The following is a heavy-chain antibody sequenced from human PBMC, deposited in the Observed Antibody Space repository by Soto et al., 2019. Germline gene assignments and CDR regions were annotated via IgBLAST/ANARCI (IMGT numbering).Heavy chain of an antibody. J-gene: IGHJ6*02. V-gene: IGHV1-18*01. CDR2: ISGYNGNT. CDR1: DNTFTHYG. Sequence: QVRLVQSGSEVKKLGASVKVSCKSSDNTFTHYGINWVRQAPGQGLEWRGWISGYNGNTKYAQKFQYRVTMTADTSTRTALMEVRSLTSDDTGVYFCSATGGNYFGLDVWGQGTTVTVSS. D-gene: IGHD2-8*02. CDR3: SATGGNYFGLDV.